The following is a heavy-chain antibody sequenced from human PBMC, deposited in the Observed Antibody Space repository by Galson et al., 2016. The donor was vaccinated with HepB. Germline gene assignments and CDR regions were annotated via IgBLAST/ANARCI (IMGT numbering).Heavy chain of an antibody. D-gene: IGHD6-13*01. CDR1: GFTVSNNY. CDR2: ISSSGNT. Sequence: SLRLSCAASGFTVSNNYMRWVRQAPGKALEWVSLISSSGNTHYADSVKGRFTISRDSSKNTVYLQLTSLRVGDTAVYYCARGGGAAAAAWGQGTLVTVSS. V-gene: IGHV3-53*01. CDR3: ARGGGAAAAA. J-gene: IGHJ5*02.